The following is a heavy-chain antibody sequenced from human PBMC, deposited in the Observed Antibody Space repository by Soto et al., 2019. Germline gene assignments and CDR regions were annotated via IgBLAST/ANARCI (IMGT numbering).Heavy chain of an antibody. Sequence: SLRHPWTASGCTFVTYAVHWISKTTGKGLEWVAVIYYDGSNRYYGDAVKGRFTISRDNSKSTLYLQMSSLRAEDTAVYYCARAFCTNGVCYYFFDYWGHGTLVSVSS. V-gene: IGHV3-33*01. D-gene: IGHD2-8*01. J-gene: IGHJ4*01. CDR1: GCTFVTYA. CDR2: IYYDGSNR. CDR3: ARAFCTNGVCYYFFDY.